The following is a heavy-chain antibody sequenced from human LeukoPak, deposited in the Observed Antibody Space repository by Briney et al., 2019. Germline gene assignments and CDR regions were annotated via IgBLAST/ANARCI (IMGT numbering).Heavy chain of an antibody. V-gene: IGHV4-59*08. D-gene: IGHD1-26*01. Sequence: SETLSLTCTVSGGSISSYYWSWTRQPPGKGLEWIGYIYYSGSTNYNPSLKSRVTISVDTSKNQFSLKLSSVTAADTAVYYCARLKWELPFYFDYWGQGTLVTVSS. CDR3: ARLKWELPFYFDY. J-gene: IGHJ4*02. CDR1: GGSISSYY. CDR2: IYYSGST.